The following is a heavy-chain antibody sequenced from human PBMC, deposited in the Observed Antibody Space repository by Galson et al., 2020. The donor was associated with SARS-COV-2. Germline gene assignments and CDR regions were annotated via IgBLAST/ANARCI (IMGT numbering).Heavy chain of an antibody. Sequence: GESLKISCAASGFTFSSYGMHWVRQAPGKGLEWVAVIWYDGSNKYYADSVKGRFTISRDNSKNTLYLQMNSLRAEDTAVYYCARDLSGWYGMDVWGQGTTVTVS. CDR2: IWYDGSNK. CDR3: ARDLSGWYGMDV. V-gene: IGHV3-33*01. J-gene: IGHJ6*02. CDR1: GFTFSSYG. D-gene: IGHD6-19*01.